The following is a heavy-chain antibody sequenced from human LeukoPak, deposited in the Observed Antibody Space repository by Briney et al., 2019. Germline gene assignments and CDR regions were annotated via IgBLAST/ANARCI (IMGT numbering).Heavy chain of an antibody. CDR2: ISSSSSYT. CDR3: ARKYSSGLLDY. Sequence: KTGGSLRLSCAASGFTFSSYSMNWVRQAPGKGLEWVSYISSSSSYTNYADSVKGRFTISRDNAKNSLYLQMNSLRAEDTAVCYCARKYSSGLLDYWGQGTLVTVSS. V-gene: IGHV3-21*05. CDR1: GFTFSSYS. J-gene: IGHJ4*02. D-gene: IGHD6-19*01.